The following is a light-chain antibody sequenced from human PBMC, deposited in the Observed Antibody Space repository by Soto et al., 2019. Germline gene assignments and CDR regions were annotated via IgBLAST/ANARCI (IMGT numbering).Light chain of an antibody. V-gene: IGLV2-11*01. CDR1: SSDVGGYNY. J-gene: IGLJ1*01. CDR2: DVS. CDR3: CSYAGRYTYV. Sequence: QSGLTQPRSVSGSPGQSVSISCTGTSSDVGGYNYVSWYQQHPGKAPKVMIYDVSKRPSGVPDRFSGSKSGNTASLTISGLQSEDEADYYCCSYAGRYTYVFGTGTKVTVL.